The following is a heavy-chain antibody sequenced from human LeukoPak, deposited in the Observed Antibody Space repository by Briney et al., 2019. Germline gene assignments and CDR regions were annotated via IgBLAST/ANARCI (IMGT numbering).Heavy chain of an antibody. CDR3: ARGRYCSGGSCYSEADY. Sequence: SETLSLTCTVSGGSISSGGYYWSWIRQHPGKGLEWIGYIYYSGSTYYNPSLKSRVTISVDTSKNQFSLKLSSVTAADTAVYYCARGRYCSGGSCYSEADYWGQGTLVTVSS. J-gene: IGHJ4*02. CDR1: GGSISSGGYY. CDR2: IYYSGST. V-gene: IGHV4-31*03. D-gene: IGHD2-15*01.